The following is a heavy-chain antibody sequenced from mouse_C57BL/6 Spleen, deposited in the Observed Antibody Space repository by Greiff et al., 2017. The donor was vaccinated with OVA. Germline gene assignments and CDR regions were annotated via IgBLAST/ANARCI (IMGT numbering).Heavy chain of an antibody. CDR3: ARGGVYGNYRAYFDY. CDR1: GYTFTSYW. J-gene: IGHJ2*01. V-gene: IGHV1-55*01. CDR2: IYPGSGST. Sequence: VQLQQPGAELVKPGASVKMSCKASGYTFTSYWITWVKQRPGQGLEWIGDIYPGSGSTNYNEKFKSKATLTVDTSSSTAYMQRSSLTSEDSAVYYCARGGVYGNYRAYFDYWGQGTTLTVSS. D-gene: IGHD2-1*01.